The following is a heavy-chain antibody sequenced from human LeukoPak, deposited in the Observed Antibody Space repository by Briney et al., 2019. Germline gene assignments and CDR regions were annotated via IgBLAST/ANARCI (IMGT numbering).Heavy chain of an antibody. CDR3: AKNPERYFDWLSATRDYGMDV. CDR1: GFTFSSYG. Sequence: GGSLRLSCAASGFTFSSYGMHWVRQAPGKGLEWVAVISDDGSNKYYADSVKVRFTISRDNSKNTLYLQMTSLRAEDTAVYYCAKNPERYFDWLSATRDYGMDVWGKGTTVTVSS. V-gene: IGHV3-30*18. J-gene: IGHJ6*04. D-gene: IGHD3-9*01. CDR2: ISDDGSNK.